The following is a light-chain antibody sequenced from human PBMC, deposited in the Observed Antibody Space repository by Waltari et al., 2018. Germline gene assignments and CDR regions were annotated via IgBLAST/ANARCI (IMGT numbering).Light chain of an antibody. CDR2: GAS. V-gene: IGKV3-11*01. J-gene: IGKJ4*01. CDR1: QSVNNF. CDR3: QHRSTWPLT. Sequence: EIVLTQSPATLSLSPGERATLSCRASQSVNNFLAWYQHKAGQAPRLLIYGASNRATGIPARFSGSGSGTDFTLTINSLEPEDFAVYYCQHRSTWPLTFGGGTKVEIK.